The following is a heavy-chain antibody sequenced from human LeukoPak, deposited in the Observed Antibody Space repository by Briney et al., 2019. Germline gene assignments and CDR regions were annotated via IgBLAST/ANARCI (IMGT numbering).Heavy chain of an antibody. V-gene: IGHV3-23*01. CDR2: ISGSGGST. J-gene: IGHJ6*02. CDR3: AKVNPGGYYYYYGMDV. Sequence: PGGSLRLSCAASGFTFSSYAMSWVRQAPGKGLEWVSAISGSGGSTYYADSVKGRFPISRDNSKNTLYLQMNSLRAEDTAVYYCAKVNPGGYYYYYGMDVWGQGTTVTVSS. D-gene: IGHD3-16*01. CDR1: GFTFSSYA.